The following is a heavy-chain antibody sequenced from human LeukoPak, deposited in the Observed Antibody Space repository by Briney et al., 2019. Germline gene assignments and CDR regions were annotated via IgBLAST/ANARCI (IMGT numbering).Heavy chain of an antibody. CDR3: AKGSSSSRPYYFDD. Sequence: GGSLRLSCAASGFTFNNYVMNWVRQAPGKGLEWVSAITDSSTSTYYADSVKGRFTISRHNSKNTLYLQMNSLRAEDTAVYYCAKGSSSSRPYYFDDWGQGTLVTVSS. D-gene: IGHD6-13*01. CDR2: ITDSSTST. J-gene: IGHJ4*02. V-gene: IGHV3-23*01. CDR1: GFTFNNYV.